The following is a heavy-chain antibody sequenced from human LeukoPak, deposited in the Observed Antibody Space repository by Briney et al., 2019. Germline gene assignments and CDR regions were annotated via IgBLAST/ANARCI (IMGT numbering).Heavy chain of an antibody. D-gene: IGHD3-3*01. CDR1: GSSISSGYY. CDR3: ARRRYDFWSGSPLDY. V-gene: IGHV4-38-2*01. CDR2: IYHSGST. J-gene: IGHJ4*02. Sequence: SETLFLTCAVSGSSISSGYYWDWIRQPPGKGLEWICSIYHSGSTNYNTSLKGRVTISLDMSKNQFSLRLRSVTAADTAMYYCARRRYDFWSGSPLDYWGRGTLVTASS.